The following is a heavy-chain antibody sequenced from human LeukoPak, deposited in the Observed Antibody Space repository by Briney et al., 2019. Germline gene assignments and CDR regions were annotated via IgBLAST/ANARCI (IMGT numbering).Heavy chain of an antibody. CDR2: INSDSGGT. Sequence: GASVKVSCKASGYTFTGYYIDWVRQAPGQGLEWMGWINSDSGGTNYAQKFQGRVTMTRDTSTSTAYMELSSLRSDDTAFYYCARLSSSWDDCWGQGTLVTVSS. CDR3: ARLSSSWDDC. D-gene: IGHD6-13*01. CDR1: GYTFTGYY. V-gene: IGHV1-2*02. J-gene: IGHJ4*02.